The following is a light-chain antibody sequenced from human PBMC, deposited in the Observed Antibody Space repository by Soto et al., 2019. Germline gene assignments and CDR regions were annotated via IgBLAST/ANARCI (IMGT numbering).Light chain of an antibody. CDR3: QQYNNWPIT. V-gene: IGKV3-15*01. CDR2: GAS. Sequence: EIVLTQSPGTLPLSPGERATLSCRASQSVSNNYLAWYQQRPGQAPRLLIHGASTRATGIPARFSGSGSGTEFTLTISLQSEDFAVYFCQQYNNWPITFGQGTRLEIK. CDR1: QSVSNN. J-gene: IGKJ5*01.